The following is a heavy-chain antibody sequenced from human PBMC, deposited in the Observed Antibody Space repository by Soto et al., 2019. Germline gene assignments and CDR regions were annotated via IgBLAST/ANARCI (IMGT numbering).Heavy chain of an antibody. V-gene: IGHV3-30*03. D-gene: IGHD2-15*01. CDR2: ISYDGSNK. Sequence: QVQLVESGGGVVQPGRSLRLSCAASGFTFSSYGMHWVRQAPGKGLEWVAVISYDGSNKYYADSVKGRFTISRDNSKNXLYLQMNSLRAEDTAVYYCATDIVVVVAATRLRDYWGQGTLVTVSS. CDR3: ATDIVVVVAATRLRDY. CDR1: GFTFSSYG. J-gene: IGHJ4*02.